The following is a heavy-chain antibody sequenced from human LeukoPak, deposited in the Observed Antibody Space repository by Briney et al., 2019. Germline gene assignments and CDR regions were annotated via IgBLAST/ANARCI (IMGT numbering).Heavy chain of an antibody. J-gene: IGHJ4*02. CDR2: ISWNSGSI. V-gene: IGHV3-9*03. CDR3: AKDSSSGYYSDFDY. Sequence: GRSLRLSCAASGFTFDDYAMHWVRQAPGKGLEWVSGISWNSGSIGYADSVKGRFTIYRDNAKNSLYLQMNSLRAEDMALYYCAKDSSSGYYSDFDYWGQGTLVTVSS. D-gene: IGHD3-22*01. CDR1: GFTFDDYA.